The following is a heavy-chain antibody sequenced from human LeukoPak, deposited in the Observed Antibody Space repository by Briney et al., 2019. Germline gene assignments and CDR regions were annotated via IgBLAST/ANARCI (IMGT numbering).Heavy chain of an antibody. J-gene: IGHJ5*02. CDR3: ARRPVYYGSGSYYNVVWFDP. D-gene: IGHD3-10*01. Sequence: SETLSLTCTVSGGSISSSSYYWGWIRQPPGKGLEWIGSIYYSGSTYYNPSLKSRVTISVDTSKNQFPLKLSSVTAADTAVYYCARRPVYYGSGSYYNVVWFDPWGQGTLVTVSS. V-gene: IGHV4-39*01. CDR1: GGSISSSSYY. CDR2: IYYSGST.